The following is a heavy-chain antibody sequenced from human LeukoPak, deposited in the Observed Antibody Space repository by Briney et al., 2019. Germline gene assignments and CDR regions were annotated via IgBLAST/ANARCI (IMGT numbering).Heavy chain of an antibody. Sequence: GGSLTLSCAASGFTFNSYAMHWVRQAPGKGLEWVAVIWYDGSNKYYADSAKGRFTISRDNSKNTLYLQMNSLRAEDTAVYYCARDLSRFRPATATWFDPWGQGTLVTVSS. CDR3: ARDLSRFRPATATWFDP. V-gene: IGHV3-33*01. CDR1: GFTFNSYA. J-gene: IGHJ5*02. CDR2: IWYDGSNK. D-gene: IGHD2-15*01.